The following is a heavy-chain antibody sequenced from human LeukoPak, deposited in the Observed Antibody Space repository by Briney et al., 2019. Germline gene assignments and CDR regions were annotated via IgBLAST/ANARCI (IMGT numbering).Heavy chain of an antibody. CDR3: AKGYCSSSSCYSYAFDI. D-gene: IGHD2-2*01. Sequence: GGSLRLSCSASGFTFTTYAMSWVRQAPGKGLEWGSDISGSGSSTYYADSVKGRFTISRENPKHTLFLQMNSLRAEDTAVYYCAKGYCSSSSCYSYAFDIWGQGTVVTVSS. J-gene: IGHJ3*02. CDR2: ISGSGSST. V-gene: IGHV3-23*01. CDR1: GFTFTTYA.